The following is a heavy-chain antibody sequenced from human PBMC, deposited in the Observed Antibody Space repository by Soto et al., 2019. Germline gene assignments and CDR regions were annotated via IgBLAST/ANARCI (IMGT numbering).Heavy chain of an antibody. CDR1: GYTFTSYG. D-gene: IGHD2-2*01. Sequence: ASVKVSCKASGYTFTSYGISWVRQAPGQGLEWMGWISAYNGNTNYAQKLQGRVTMTTDTSTSTAYMELRSLRSDDTAVYYCARDSPVVPAADDAFDIWGQGTMVTVSS. V-gene: IGHV1-18*01. CDR2: ISAYNGNT. J-gene: IGHJ3*02. CDR3: ARDSPVVPAADDAFDI.